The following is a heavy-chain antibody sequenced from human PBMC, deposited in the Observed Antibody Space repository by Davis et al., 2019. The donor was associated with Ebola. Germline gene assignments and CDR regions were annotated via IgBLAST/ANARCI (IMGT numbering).Heavy chain of an antibody. CDR1: GFTFSGSA. J-gene: IGHJ6*02. D-gene: IGHD3-10*01. Sequence: PGGSLRLSCAASGFTFSGSAMHWVRQASGKGLEWVGRIRSKANSYATAYAASVKGRFTISRDDSKNTAYLQMNSLKTEDTAVYYCARDLVQGVIFYYGMDVWGQGTTVTVSS. CDR2: IRSKANSYAT. CDR3: ARDLVQGVIFYYGMDV. V-gene: IGHV3-73*01.